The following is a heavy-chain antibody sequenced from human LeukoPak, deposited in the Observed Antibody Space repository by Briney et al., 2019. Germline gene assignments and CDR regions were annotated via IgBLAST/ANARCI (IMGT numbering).Heavy chain of an antibody. CDR2: ITSSSSYI. Sequence: GGSLRLSCAASGFTFSTYNMNWVRQAPGKGLEWVSSITSSSSYIYYADSVKGRFTISRDNAKNSLYLQMNSLRAEDTAVYYCAREEGGDYWGQGTLVTVSS. CDR1: GFTFSTYN. CDR3: AREEGGDY. J-gene: IGHJ4*02. D-gene: IGHD3-16*01. V-gene: IGHV3-21*01.